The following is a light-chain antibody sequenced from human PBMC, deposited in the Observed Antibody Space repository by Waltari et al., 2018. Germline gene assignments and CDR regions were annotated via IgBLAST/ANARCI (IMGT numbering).Light chain of an antibody. CDR1: TSNLGAHV. J-gene: IGLJ3*02. CDR2: RND. CDR3: ASWDDSPVGRWV. Sequence: QSVLTQPPSASRAPGQRVPISCSGSTSNLGAHVVNWYQQIPGTAPKLLIYRNDLRPSGVPGRFSGAKSGTSASLAISGLQSEDEGVYYCASWDDSPVGRWVFGGGTKLTVL. V-gene: IGLV1-44*01.